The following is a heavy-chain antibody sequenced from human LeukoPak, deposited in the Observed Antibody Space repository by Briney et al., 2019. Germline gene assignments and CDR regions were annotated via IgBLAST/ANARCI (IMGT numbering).Heavy chain of an antibody. D-gene: IGHD1-26*01. V-gene: IGHV1-3*01. J-gene: IGHJ4*02. CDR2: INPGNGNT. CDR3: ARDRGWELRHFDY. Sequence: APVKVSCKASGYTFTSFAMHWVRQAPGQRLEWMGWINPGNGNTKYSQKFQGRVTITRNTSASTAFMELSSLRSEDTAVYYCARDRGWELRHFDYWGQGTLVTVSS. CDR1: GYTFTSFA.